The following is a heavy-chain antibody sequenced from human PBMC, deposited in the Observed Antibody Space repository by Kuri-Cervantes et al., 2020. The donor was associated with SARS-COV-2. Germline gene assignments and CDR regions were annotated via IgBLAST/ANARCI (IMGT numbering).Heavy chain of an antibody. J-gene: IGHJ4*02. Sequence: ASVKVSCKASGYTFTSYYMHWVRQAPGQGLEWMGIINPSGGSTSYAQKFQGRVTMTRDTSTSTVYMELSSLTSEDTAIYYCYCAPKEGFDFWGQGTLVTVSS. V-gene: IGHV1-46*01. CDR2: INPSGGST. CDR1: GYTFTSYY. D-gene: IGHD2-21*01. CDR3: YCAPKEGFDF.